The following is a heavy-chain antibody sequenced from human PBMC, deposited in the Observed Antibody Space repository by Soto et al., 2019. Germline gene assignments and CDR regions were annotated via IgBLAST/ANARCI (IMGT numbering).Heavy chain of an antibody. CDR2: ISSSSSYI. V-gene: IGHV3-21*01. Sequence: LRLSCAASGFTFSSYSMNWVRQAPGKGLEWVSSISSSSSYIYYADSVKGRFTISRDNAKNSLYLQMNSLRAEDTAVYYCARDRRPEEVAGNNYYYYYGMDVWGQGTTVTVSS. D-gene: IGHD3-10*01. CDR3: ARDRRPEEVAGNNYYYYYGMDV. CDR1: GFTFSSYS. J-gene: IGHJ6*02.